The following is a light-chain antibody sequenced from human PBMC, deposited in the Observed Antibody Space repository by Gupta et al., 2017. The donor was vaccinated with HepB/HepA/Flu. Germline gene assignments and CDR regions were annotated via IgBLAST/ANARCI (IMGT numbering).Light chain of an antibody. V-gene: IGKV4-1*01. CDR1: QSVLYSSNNKNY. J-gene: IGKJ2*04. CDR3: QQYYSNPRMCS. Sequence: DIVMTQSPDSLAVSLGERATINCKSSQSVLYSSNNKNYLAWYQQKPGQPPKLLIYWASTRESGVPDRCSGSGSGTEFTLTISSLQAEDVAVYYCQQYYSNPRMCSFGQGTKLEIK. CDR2: WAS.